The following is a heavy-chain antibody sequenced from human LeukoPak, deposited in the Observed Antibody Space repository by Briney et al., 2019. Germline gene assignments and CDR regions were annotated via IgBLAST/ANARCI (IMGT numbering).Heavy chain of an antibody. Sequence: SETLSVTCTASGDSISSSSYYWGWIRQPPGKGLEWIGSIYYSGSTYYNPSLKSRVTISVDTSKNQFSLKLSSVTAADTAVYYCARHKDYCYSYMDVWGKGTTVTISS. CDR3: ARHKDYCYSYMDV. J-gene: IGHJ6*03. CDR1: GDSISSSSYY. V-gene: IGHV4-39*01. CDR2: IYYSGST.